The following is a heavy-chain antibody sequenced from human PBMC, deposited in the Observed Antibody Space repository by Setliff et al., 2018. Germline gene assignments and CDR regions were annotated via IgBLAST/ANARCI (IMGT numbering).Heavy chain of an antibody. CDR1: GGSISNSNYF. Sequence: TSETLSLTCTVSGGSISNSNYFWGWIRQPPGKGLEWIGSVSYTGSTYYNPSLKSRVTISVDTSNNQVSLKLSSVTAADTAMYHCARRPGGFGALWFRESGFDYWGQGTMVTVSS. CDR2: VSYTGST. CDR3: ARRPGGFGALWFRESGFDY. D-gene: IGHD3-10*01. V-gene: IGHV4-39*01. J-gene: IGHJ4*02.